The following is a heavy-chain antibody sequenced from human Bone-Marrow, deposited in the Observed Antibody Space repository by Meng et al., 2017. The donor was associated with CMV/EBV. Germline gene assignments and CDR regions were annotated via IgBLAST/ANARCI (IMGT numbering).Heavy chain of an antibody. CDR3: ARDKGLLECFDY. V-gene: IGHV1-2*02. CDR2: INPNSGGT. CDR1: GYTFTGYY. Sequence: ASVKVSCKASGYTFTGYYMHWVRQAPGQGLEWMGWINPNSGGTNYAQKFQGRFTISRDDSKSIAYLQMNSLKTEDTAVYYCARDKGLLECFDYWGQGTLVTVSS. J-gene: IGHJ4*02. D-gene: IGHD3-3*01.